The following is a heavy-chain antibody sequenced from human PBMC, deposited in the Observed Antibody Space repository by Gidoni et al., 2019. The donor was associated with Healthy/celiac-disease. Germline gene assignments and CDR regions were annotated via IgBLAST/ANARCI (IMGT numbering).Heavy chain of an antibody. Sequence: QVQLVQSGAEVKKPGSSVKVSCKASGGTFSSYAISWVRQAPGQGLEWMGGIIPIFGTANYAQKFQGRVTITADESTSTAYMELSSLRSEDTAVYYCARDSNYDFWSGIRGYYGMDVWGQGTTVTVSS. D-gene: IGHD3-3*01. CDR1: GGTFSSYA. V-gene: IGHV1-69*01. CDR3: ARDSNYDFWSGIRGYYGMDV. J-gene: IGHJ6*02. CDR2: IIPIFGTA.